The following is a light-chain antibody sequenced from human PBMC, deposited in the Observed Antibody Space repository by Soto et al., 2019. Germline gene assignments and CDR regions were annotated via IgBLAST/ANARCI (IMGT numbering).Light chain of an antibody. CDR3: QQYYGYPLT. CDR1: HDIKNY. V-gene: IGKV1-8*01. Sequence: AIRMTQSPSSLSASTGDGVTITCRASHDIKNYLAWYQQKPGTAPKFLIHSTSTLQSGVPSRFSGSGSGTQFTLTISGLQSEDFATYYCQQYYGYPLTFSGGTKVEIK. J-gene: IGKJ4*01. CDR2: STS.